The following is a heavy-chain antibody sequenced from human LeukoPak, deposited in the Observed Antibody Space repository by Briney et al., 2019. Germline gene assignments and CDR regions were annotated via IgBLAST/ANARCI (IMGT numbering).Heavy chain of an antibody. Sequence: GGSLRLSCAASGFTFSSYAMSWVRQAPGKGLEWVSAISGSGGSTYYADSVKGRFTISRDNSKNTLYPQMNSLRAEDTAVYYCAKRISTSWNYYYMDVWGKGTTVTVSS. CDR2: ISGSGGST. J-gene: IGHJ6*03. V-gene: IGHV3-23*01. D-gene: IGHD2-2*01. CDR3: AKRISTSWNYYYMDV. CDR1: GFTFSSYA.